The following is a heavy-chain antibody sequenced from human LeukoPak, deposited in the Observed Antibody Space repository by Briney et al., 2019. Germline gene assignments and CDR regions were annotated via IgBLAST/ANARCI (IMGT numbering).Heavy chain of an antibody. Sequence: SETLSLTCTASGGSISSYYWSWIRQPPGKGLEWIGYIYYSGSTNYNPSLKSRVTISVDTSKNQFSLKLSSVTAADTAVYYCARGARGYSYGQGYYFDYWGQGTLVTVSS. D-gene: IGHD5-18*01. V-gene: IGHV4-59*01. CDR3: ARGARGYSYGQGYYFDY. CDR1: GGSISSYY. CDR2: IYYSGST. J-gene: IGHJ4*02.